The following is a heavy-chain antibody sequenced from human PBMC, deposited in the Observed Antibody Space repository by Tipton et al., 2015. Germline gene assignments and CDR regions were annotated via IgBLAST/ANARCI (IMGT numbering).Heavy chain of an antibody. J-gene: IGHJ6*02. D-gene: IGHD3-10*01. CDR3: ARGTGEGYYGSGSYSTGYGMDV. CDR2: IDPSGGST. V-gene: IGHV1-46*01. CDR1: GYTFTSYY. Sequence: QVQLVQSGAEVKKPGASVKVSCKASGYTFTSYYMHWVRQAPGQGLEWMGIIDPSGGSTSYAQKFQGRVTMTRDTSTSTVYMELSSLRSEDTAVYYCARGTGEGYYGSGSYSTGYGMDVWGQGTTVTVSS.